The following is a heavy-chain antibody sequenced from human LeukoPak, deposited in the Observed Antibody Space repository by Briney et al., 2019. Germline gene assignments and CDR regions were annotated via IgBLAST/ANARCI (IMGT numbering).Heavy chain of an antibody. V-gene: IGHV4-34*01. CDR2: INHSGST. D-gene: IGHD3-16*01. Sequence: PSETLSLTCAVYGGSFSGYYWSWTRQPPGKGLEWIGEINHSGSTNYNPSLKSRVTISVDTSKNQFSLKLSSVTAADTAVYYCARGRFGGYLLWDYYYYMDVWGKGTTVTVSS. J-gene: IGHJ6*03. CDR3: ARGRFGGYLLWDYYYYMDV. CDR1: GGSFSGYY.